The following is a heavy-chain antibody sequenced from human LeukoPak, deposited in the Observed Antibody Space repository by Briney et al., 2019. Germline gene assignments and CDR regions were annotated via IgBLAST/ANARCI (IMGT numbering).Heavy chain of an antibody. V-gene: IGHV4-39*07. J-gene: IGHJ5*02. Sequence: RTSETLSLTCTVSGGSISSSSYYWGWIRQPPGKGLEWIGSIYYSGSTYYNPSLKSRVTISVDTSKNQFSLKLSSVTAADTAVYYCARVVVAGTRWFDPWGQGTLVTVSS. CDR1: GGSISSSSYY. D-gene: IGHD6-19*01. CDR3: ARVVVAGTRWFDP. CDR2: IYYSGST.